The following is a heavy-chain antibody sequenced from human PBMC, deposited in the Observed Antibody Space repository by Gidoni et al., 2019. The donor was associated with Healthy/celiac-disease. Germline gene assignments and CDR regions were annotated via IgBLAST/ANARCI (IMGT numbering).Heavy chain of an antibody. V-gene: IGHV1-18*01. CDR1: TFTSYG. D-gene: IGHD2-2*01. Sequence: TFTSYGISWVRQAPGQGLEWMGWISAYNGNTNYAQKLQGRVTMTTDTSTSTAYMELRSLRSDDTAVYYCARVRPYQLRYYFDYWGQGTLVTVSS. J-gene: IGHJ4*02. CDR2: ISAYNGNT. CDR3: ARVRPYQLRYYFDY.